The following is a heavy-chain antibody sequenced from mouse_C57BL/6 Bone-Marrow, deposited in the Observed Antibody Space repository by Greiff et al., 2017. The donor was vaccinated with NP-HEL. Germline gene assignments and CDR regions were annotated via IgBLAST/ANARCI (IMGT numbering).Heavy chain of an antibody. V-gene: IGHV1-81*01. CDR2: IYPRSGNT. D-gene: IGHD1-1*01. Sequence: QVQLQQSGAELARPGASVKLSCKASGYTFTSYGISWVKQRTGQGLEWIGEIYPRSGNTYYNEKFKGKATLTADKSSSTAYMELRSLTSEDSAVYFCARDRDYYGSSYWYFDVWGTGTTVTVSS. CDR3: ARDRDYYGSSYWYFDV. J-gene: IGHJ1*03. CDR1: GYTFTSYG.